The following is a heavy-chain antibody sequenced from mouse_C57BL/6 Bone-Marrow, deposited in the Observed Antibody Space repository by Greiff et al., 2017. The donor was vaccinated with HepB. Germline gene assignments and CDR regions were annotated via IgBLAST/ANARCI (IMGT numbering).Heavy chain of an antibody. V-gene: IGHV5-12*01. Sequence: EVKLVESGGGLVQPGGSLKLSCAASGFTFSDYYMYWVRQTPEKRLEWVAYISNGGGSTYYPDTVKGRFTISRDNAKNTLYLQMSRLKSEDTAMYYCARHPPLYFDVWGTGTTVTVSS. CDR1: GFTFSDYY. J-gene: IGHJ1*03. CDR2: ISNGGGST. CDR3: ARHPPLYFDV.